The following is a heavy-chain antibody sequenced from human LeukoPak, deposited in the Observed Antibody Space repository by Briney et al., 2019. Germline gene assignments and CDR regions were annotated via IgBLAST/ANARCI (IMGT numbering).Heavy chain of an antibody. CDR3: ARQYSSGWYGGGLHFDY. J-gene: IGHJ4*02. D-gene: IGHD6-19*01. V-gene: IGHV4-30-4*08. CDR1: GGSISSGDYY. Sequence: PSETLSLTCTVSGGSISSGDYYWSWIRQPPGKGLEWIGYIYYSWSTYYNPSLKSRVTISVNTTKNQFSLKLSPVTAADTAVYYCARQYSSGWYGGGLHFDYWGQGTLVTVSS. CDR2: IYYSWST.